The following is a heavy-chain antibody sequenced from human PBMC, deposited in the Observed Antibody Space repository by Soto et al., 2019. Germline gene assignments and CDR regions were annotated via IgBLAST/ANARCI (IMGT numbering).Heavy chain of an antibody. Sequence: GGSLRLSCAASVFTFSSYAMSWVRQAPGKGLEWVSAISGSGGSTYYADSVKGRFTISRDNSKNTEYLQMNSLKAEDTAAYYCAKGPALQDCSGGSCYDYYYYYMDVWGKGTTVTVSS. D-gene: IGHD2-15*01. V-gene: IGHV3-23*01. CDR1: VFTFSSYA. CDR3: AKGPALQDCSGGSCYDYYYYYMDV. CDR2: ISGSGGST. J-gene: IGHJ6*03.